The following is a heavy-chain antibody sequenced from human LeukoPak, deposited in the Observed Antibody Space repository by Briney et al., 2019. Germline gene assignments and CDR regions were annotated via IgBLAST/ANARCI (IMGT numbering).Heavy chain of an antibody. Sequence: SETLSLTCAVYGGSFSGYYWSWIRQPPGKWLEWIGEINHRGSTNYNPSLKSRVTISVDTPKNQFSLKLSPVAAGDTGVYYCARGGTWIQPDYGYWGQGTLVTVSS. J-gene: IGHJ4*02. D-gene: IGHD5-18*01. V-gene: IGHV4-34*01. CDR3: ARGGTWIQPDYGY. CDR1: GGSFSGYY. CDR2: INHRGST.